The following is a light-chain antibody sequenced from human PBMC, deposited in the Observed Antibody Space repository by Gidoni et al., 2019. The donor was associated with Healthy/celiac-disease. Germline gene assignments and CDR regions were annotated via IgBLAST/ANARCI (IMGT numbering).Light chain of an antibody. CDR2: LGS. CDR1: QSLLHSNGYNY. CDR3: MQALQTPLT. J-gene: IGKJ4*01. Sequence: DIVMTQSPLSLPVTPGDPASISCRSSQSLLHSNGYNYLDWYLQKPGQSPQLLIYLGSNRASGVPDRFSGSGSGKDFTLKISRVEAEDVGVYYCMQALQTPLTFGGGTKVEIK. V-gene: IGKV2-28*01.